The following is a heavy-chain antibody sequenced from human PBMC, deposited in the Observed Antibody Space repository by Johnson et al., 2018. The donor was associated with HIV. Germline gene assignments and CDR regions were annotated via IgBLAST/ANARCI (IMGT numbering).Heavy chain of an antibody. CDR3: ARGWLGLDAFDI. J-gene: IGHJ3*02. D-gene: IGHD6-19*01. V-gene: IGHV3-20*04. CDR2: INWNGGST. CDR1: GFTFDDYG. Sequence: VHLVESGGGVVRPGGSLRLSCVASGFTFDDYGITWVRQAPGKGLEWVSGINWNGGSTAYADSVKGRFTISRDNAKNSLYLQMNSLGVEDTALYYCARGWLGLDAFDIWGQGTMVTVSS.